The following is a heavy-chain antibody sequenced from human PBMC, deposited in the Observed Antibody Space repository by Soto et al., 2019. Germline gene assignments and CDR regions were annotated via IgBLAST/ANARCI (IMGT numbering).Heavy chain of an antibody. J-gene: IGHJ5*02. D-gene: IGHD3-10*01. CDR1: GGSISSSSYY. CDR3: AGTGFGELLGPAIIWFDP. V-gene: IGHV4-39*01. CDR2: IYYSGST. Sequence: QLQLQESGPGLVKPSETLSLTCTVSGGSISSSSYYWGWIRQPPGKGLEWIGSIYYSGSTYYNPSLKSRVTISVDTSKNQFSLKLSSVTAADTAVYYCAGTGFGELLGPAIIWFDPWGQGTLVTVSS.